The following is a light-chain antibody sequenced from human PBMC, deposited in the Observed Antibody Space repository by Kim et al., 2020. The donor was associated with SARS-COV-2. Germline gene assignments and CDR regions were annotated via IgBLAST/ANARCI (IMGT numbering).Light chain of an antibody. Sequence: SSELTQDPAVSVALGQTVRITCQGDSLRRYYATWYQQKSGQAPVLVFYGRDKRPSGIPDRFSGSSSGNTASLTITGARAADEADYYCKSRDSRGKVVFGGGTKVTVV. CDR2: GRD. CDR3: KSRDSRGKVV. CDR1: SLRRYY. V-gene: IGLV3-19*01. J-gene: IGLJ2*01.